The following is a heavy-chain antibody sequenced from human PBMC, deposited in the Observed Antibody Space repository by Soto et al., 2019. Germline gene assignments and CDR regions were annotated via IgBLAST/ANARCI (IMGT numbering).Heavy chain of an antibody. CDR3: ERDGDGYNRVAFDI. Sequence: ESGGGLVQPGGSLRLSCEASGLTFSSYWMSWVRQAPGKGLEWVAIIKEDGTEIYYVDSVKGRFTISRDNAKNSLYLQMNSLRAEDTAVYYCERDGDGYNRVAFDIWGQGTMVTVSS. CDR2: IKEDGTEI. CDR1: GLTFSSYW. V-gene: IGHV3-7*04. D-gene: IGHD5-12*01. J-gene: IGHJ3*02.